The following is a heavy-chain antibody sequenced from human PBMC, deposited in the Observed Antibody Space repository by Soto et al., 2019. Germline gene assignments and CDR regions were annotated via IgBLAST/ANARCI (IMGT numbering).Heavy chain of an antibody. D-gene: IGHD1-26*01. CDR2: ISYDDGNVR. V-gene: IGHV3-30-3*01. J-gene: IGHJ3*02. Sequence: QEQLVESGGGVVQPGRSLRLSCVASGFPFSEYAMHWVRQAPGKGLEWVAVISYDDGNVRYYADSVQGRFTGSRDNSKNTLLLQMDSLRIEDTAVYYCARDQGGAYFPHDGFDMWGQGTVVTVSS. CDR3: ARDQGGAYFPHDGFDM. CDR1: GFPFSEYA.